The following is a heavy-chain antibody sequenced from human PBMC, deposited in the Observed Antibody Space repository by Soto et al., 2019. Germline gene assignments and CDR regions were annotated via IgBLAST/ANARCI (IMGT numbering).Heavy chain of an antibody. V-gene: IGHV1-3*01. CDR1: GYTFTSYA. J-gene: IGHJ3*02. D-gene: IGHD3-22*01. CDR3: ARSFYYDSRNTRKDAFDI. Sequence: ASVKVSCKASGYTFTSYAMHWVRQAPGQRLEWMGWINAGNGNTKYSQKFQGRVTITRDTSASTAYMELSSLRSEDTAVYYCARSFYYDSRNTRKDAFDIWGQGTMVTVSS. CDR2: INAGNGNT.